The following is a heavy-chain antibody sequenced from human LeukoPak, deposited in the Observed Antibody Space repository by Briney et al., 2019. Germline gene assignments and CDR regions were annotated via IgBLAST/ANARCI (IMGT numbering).Heavy chain of an antibody. Sequence: GGSLRLSCAASGFTFDDYAMHWVRQAPGKGLEWVSHITATGSGTFYADSVKGRFTVSRDSVKNSLYLQLNSLGDEDTAIYYCARERAGYYFDYWGQGTLVTVSS. J-gene: IGHJ4*02. CDR3: ARERAGYYFDY. CDR1: GFTFDDYA. V-gene: IGHV3-48*02. CDR2: ITATGSGT.